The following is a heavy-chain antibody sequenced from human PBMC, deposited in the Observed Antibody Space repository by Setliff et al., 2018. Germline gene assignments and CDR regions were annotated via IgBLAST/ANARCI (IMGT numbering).Heavy chain of an antibody. CDR3: ARKKTVYWYYGMDV. Sequence: SETLSLTCAVYGGSFSGYYWSWIRQPPGKGLEWIGEINHSGCTNYNPSLKSRVTISVDTSKNQFSLKLSSVTAADTAVYYCARKKTVYWYYGMDVWGQGTTVTVSS. J-gene: IGHJ6*02. V-gene: IGHV4-34*01. CDR2: INHSGCT. D-gene: IGHD2-15*01. CDR1: GGSFSGYY.